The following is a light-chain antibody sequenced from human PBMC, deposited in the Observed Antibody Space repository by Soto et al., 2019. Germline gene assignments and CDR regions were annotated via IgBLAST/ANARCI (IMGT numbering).Light chain of an antibody. J-gene: IGKJ1*01. V-gene: IGKV1-5*01. CDR3: QQYANNPWT. CDR2: DRS. Sequence: DTHNTQSPSTVSASVGDRVTITCQASQGLDRWVAWYQQKPGKAPKSLIYDRSILEPGVPSRFSGSGSGTEFTLTINSLQSDDFGIYYCQQYANNPWTFGHGTKLDIK. CDR1: QGLDRW.